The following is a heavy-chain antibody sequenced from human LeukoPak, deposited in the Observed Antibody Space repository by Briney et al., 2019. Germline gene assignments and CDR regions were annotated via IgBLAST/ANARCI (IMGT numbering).Heavy chain of an antibody. J-gene: IGHJ3*01. Sequence: PSETLSLTCTVSGDSITNYYWSWIRQPPGKGLECIAYISYSGGTKYNPSLRSRVTISQDTSKNQFSLELSSVTAADTAIYYCARDRAYAKSGGYALDVWGPGTMVTVSS. CDR2: ISYSGGT. V-gene: IGHV4-59*01. CDR1: GDSITNYY. CDR3: ARDRAYAKSGGYALDV. D-gene: IGHD2-2*01.